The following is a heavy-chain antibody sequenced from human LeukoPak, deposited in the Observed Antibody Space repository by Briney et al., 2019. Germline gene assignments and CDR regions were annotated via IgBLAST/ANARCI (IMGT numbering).Heavy chain of an antibody. D-gene: IGHD5-18*01. J-gene: IGHJ4*02. Sequence: GGSLRLSCAASGFTVSSNYMSWVRQAPGKGLEWVSVLYSGGSTSYSDSVKGRFTISRDNSKNTLYLQMNSLRADDTAMYYCARDRNNYGRIGFDYWGQGTLVTVSS. CDR2: LYSGGST. CDR3: ARDRNNYGRIGFDY. CDR1: GFTVSSNY. V-gene: IGHV3-53*01.